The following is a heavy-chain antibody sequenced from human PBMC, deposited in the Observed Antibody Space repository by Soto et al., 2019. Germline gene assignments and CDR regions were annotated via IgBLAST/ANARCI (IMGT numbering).Heavy chain of an antibody. CDR3: ARENSSPGVFDY. Sequence: SETLSLTCTVSGGSISSYYWSWIRQPPGKGLEWIGYIYYSGSTNYNPSLKSRVTISVDTSKNQFSLKLSSVTAADTAVYYCARENSSPGVFDYWGQGTLVTVSS. J-gene: IGHJ4*02. CDR2: IYYSGST. V-gene: IGHV4-59*01. CDR1: GGSISSYY. D-gene: IGHD6-13*01.